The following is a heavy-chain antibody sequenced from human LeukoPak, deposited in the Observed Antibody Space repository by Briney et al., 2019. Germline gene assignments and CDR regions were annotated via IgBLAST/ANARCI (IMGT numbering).Heavy chain of an antibody. J-gene: IGHJ4*02. Sequence: ASVKVSCKASGYTFTTYAMSWVRQAPGQGLEWMGWINTKSGYPTYAQDFTGRFVFSLETSVDTAHLQISSLKAEDTAIYYCARGRGCSTSSCYKDYWGQGTLVTVSS. CDR2: INTKSGYP. V-gene: IGHV7-4-1*02. CDR1: GYTFTTYA. D-gene: IGHD3-10*01. CDR3: ARGRGCSTSSCYKDY.